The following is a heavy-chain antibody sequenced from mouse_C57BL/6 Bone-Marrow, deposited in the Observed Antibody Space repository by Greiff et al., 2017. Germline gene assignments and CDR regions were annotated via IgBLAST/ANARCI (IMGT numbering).Heavy chain of an antibody. V-gene: IGHV5-6*02. CDR2: ISSGGSYT. Sequence: EVMLVESGGDLVKPGGSLKLSCAASGFTFSSYGMSWVRQTPDKRLEWVATISSGGSYTYYPDSVQGRFTISRDNAKNTLYLQISSLKAEDTAMYYCARRGGNYVDYWGQGTTLTVSS. CDR1: GFTFSSYG. CDR3: ARRGGNYVDY. J-gene: IGHJ2*01.